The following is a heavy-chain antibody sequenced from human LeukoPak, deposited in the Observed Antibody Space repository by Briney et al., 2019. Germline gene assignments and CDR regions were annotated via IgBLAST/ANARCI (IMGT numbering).Heavy chain of an antibody. Sequence: GGSLRLSCAASGFTFSSYDMNWVRQAPGKGLEWVSYISTISSTIYYADSVKGRFTISRDNAKNSLYLQMNSLRAEDTAVYYCARGGDFWSGYSAHYFDYWGQGTLVTVSS. CDR2: ISTISSTI. V-gene: IGHV3-48*03. CDR3: ARGGDFWSGYSAHYFDY. J-gene: IGHJ4*02. D-gene: IGHD3-3*01. CDR1: GFTFSSYD.